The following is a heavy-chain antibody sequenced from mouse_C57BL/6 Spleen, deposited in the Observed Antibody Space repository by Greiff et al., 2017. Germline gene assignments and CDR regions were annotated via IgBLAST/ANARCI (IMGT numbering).Heavy chain of an antibody. D-gene: IGHD2-4*01. V-gene: IGHV1-59*01. CDR2: IDPSDSYT. Sequence: VQLQQPGAELVRPGTSVKLSCKASGYTFTSYWMHWVKQRPGQGLEWIGVIDPSDSYTNYNQKFKGKATLTVDTSSSTAYMQLSSLTSEDSAVYYCARGGYDYDRGGYAMDYWGQGTSVTVSS. CDR1: GYTFTSYW. CDR3: ARGGYDYDRGGYAMDY. J-gene: IGHJ4*01.